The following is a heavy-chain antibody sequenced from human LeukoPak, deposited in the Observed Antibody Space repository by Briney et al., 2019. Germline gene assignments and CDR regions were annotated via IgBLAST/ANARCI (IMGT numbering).Heavy chain of an antibody. J-gene: IGHJ4*02. D-gene: IGHD5-24*01. CDR1: GFTFSNYG. CDR3: ARRRDGYSFSFDY. V-gene: IGHV3-30*02. Sequence: GGSLRLSCAASGFTFSNYGMHWVRQAPGKGLEWVAFIRYGASNKYYAETVKGRFTISRDNSKNTLYLQMNSLRTEDTAVYYCARRRDGYSFSFDYWGQGTLVTVSS. CDR2: IRYGASNK.